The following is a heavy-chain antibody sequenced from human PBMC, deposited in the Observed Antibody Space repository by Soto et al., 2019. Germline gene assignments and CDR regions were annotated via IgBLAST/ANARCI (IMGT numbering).Heavy chain of an antibody. Sequence: GAGPTLGNPTQTLTLTCTFSGFSRSTSGMGVSWIRQPPGKALEWLALIDWDDDKYYSTSLKTRLTISKDTSKNQVVLTMTNMDPVDTATYYCARITTVTNALDYWGQGTLVTVSS. CDR2: IDWDDDK. J-gene: IGHJ4*02. D-gene: IGHD4-17*01. V-gene: IGHV2-70*01. CDR3: ARITTVTNALDY. CDR1: GFSRSTSGMG.